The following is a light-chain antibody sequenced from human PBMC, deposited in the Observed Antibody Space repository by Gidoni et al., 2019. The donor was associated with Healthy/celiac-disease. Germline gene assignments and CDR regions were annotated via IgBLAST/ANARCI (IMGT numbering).Light chain of an antibody. J-gene: IGKJ1*01. V-gene: IGKV1-39*01. CDR2: AAS. CDR1: QSISSY. Sequence: DIQMTQSPSSLSASVGDRVTITCRASQSISSYLNWYPQKPGKAPKLLIYAASSLQSGVPSKFSGSGFGTNFTLTLRSPQTGNFSTFYCPQSYSNRWTFGQGTKVEIK. CDR3: PQSYSNRWT.